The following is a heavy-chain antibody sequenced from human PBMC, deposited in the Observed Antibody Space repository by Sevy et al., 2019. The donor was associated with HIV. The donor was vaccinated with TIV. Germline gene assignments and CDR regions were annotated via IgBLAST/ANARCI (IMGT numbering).Heavy chain of an antibody. J-gene: IGHJ5*02. D-gene: IGHD1-26*01. CDR1: GGSFSSSPYY. Sequence: SETLSLTCSVSGGSFSSSPYYWSWIRQPPGQGLEWIGSVFYSGSTYYTPSLKSRVTMSVDTSKTHFSLKLRSVTAADTAVYYCARGGPTGEWFDPWGQRTLVTVSS. V-gene: IGHV4-39*02. CDR3: ARGGPTGEWFDP. CDR2: VFYSGST.